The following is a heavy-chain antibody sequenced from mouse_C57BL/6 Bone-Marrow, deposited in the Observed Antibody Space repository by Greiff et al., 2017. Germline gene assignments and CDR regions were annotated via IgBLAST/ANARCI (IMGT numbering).Heavy chain of an antibody. CDR2: INPNNGGT. CDR1: GYTFTDYN. CDR3: ARWPYYFDY. V-gene: IGHV1-18*01. Sequence: EVQLVESGPELVKPGASVKIPCKASGYTFTDYNMDWVKQSHGKSLEWIGDINPNNGGTIYNQKFKSKATLTVDESSSTAYMQLSSLTSEDSAVYYCARWPYYFDYWGQGTTLTVSS. J-gene: IGHJ2*01.